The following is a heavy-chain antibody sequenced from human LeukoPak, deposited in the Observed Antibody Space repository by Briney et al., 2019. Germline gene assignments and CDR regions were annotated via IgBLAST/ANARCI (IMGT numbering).Heavy chain of an antibody. D-gene: IGHD6-19*01. CDR3: AKDNRRHYTSGPNPDSLH. Sequence: GGSLRLSCADSGFTFSGYWMNWVRQAPGKGLEWVSSISSSSSYIYYADSVKGRFTISRDNAKNSLYLQMNSLRVEDTAFYYCAKDNRRHYTSGPNPDSLHWGQGALVTVSS. V-gene: IGHV3-21*04. CDR2: ISSSSSYI. J-gene: IGHJ4*02. CDR1: GFTFSGYW.